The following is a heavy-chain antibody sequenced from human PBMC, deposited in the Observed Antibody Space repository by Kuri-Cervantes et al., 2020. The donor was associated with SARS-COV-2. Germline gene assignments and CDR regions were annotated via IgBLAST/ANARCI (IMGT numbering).Heavy chain of an antibody. D-gene: IGHD2-2*01. J-gene: IGHJ6*03. CDR1: GFSFRNYA. CDR3: ARVACSSSNCAIYYYYMDV. V-gene: IGHV3-21*01. CDR2: ISSTSNYI. Sequence: GGSLRLSCAASGFSFRNYAMSWVRQAPGKGLEWVSSISSTSNYIYYADSMKGRFTISRDNAKNSMFLQMNSLRAEDMAIYYCARVACSSSNCAIYYYYMDVWGKGTTVTVSS.